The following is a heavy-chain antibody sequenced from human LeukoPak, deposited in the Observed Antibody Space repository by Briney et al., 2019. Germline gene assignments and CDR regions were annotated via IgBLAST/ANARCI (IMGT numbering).Heavy chain of an antibody. CDR1: GGSISSYY. CDR3: ARHKRITMVRGVRIFDC. Sequence: PSETLSLTCTVSGGSISSYYWNWIRQPPGKGLEWIGYIYYSGSTNYNPSLKSRVTISVDTSKNQFSLRLSSVTAADTAVYYCARHKRITMVRGVRIFDCWGQGTLVTVSS. V-gene: IGHV4-59*08. D-gene: IGHD3-10*01. J-gene: IGHJ4*02. CDR2: IYYSGST.